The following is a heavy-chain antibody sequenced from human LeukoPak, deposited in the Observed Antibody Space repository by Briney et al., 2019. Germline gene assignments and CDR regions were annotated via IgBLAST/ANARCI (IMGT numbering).Heavy chain of an antibody. V-gene: IGHV4-61*02. CDR1: GGSLSSGSYY. CDR3: AREDCSSTSCYVNYLDY. Sequence: SETLSLTCTVSGGSLSSGSYYGSWIRQPAGKGLEWIGRIYTSGSTNYNPSLKSRVTISVDTSKNQFSLKLSSVTAADTAVYYCAREDCSSTSCYVNYLDYWGQGTLVTVSS. J-gene: IGHJ4*02. D-gene: IGHD2-2*01. CDR2: IYTSGST.